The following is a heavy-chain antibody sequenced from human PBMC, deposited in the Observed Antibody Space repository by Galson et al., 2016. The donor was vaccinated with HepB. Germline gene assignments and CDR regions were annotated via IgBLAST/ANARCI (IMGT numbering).Heavy chain of an antibody. CDR3: VGGKLASGWPY. Sequence: LSLTCTVSGASLGTYYWSWIRQPPGKGLEWIGYIQKSGNTDYNPSLKSRVTISLDTSKNQFSLNLNSVTAADTAVYYCVGGKLASGWPYWGQGNLVRVSS. CDR2: IQKSGNT. D-gene: IGHD4-23*01. V-gene: IGHV4-59*01. J-gene: IGHJ4*02. CDR1: GASLGTYY.